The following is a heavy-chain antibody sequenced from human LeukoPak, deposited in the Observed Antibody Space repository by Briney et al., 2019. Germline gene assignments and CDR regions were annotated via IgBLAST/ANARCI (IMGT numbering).Heavy chain of an antibody. CDR1: GYTFTSYD. CDR3: ARVRGSSGCYY. J-gene: IGHJ4*02. D-gene: IGHD3-22*01. Sequence: ASVKVSCKASGYTFTSYDITWVRQAPGHALEWMGWMNPNSGNTGYAQKFQGRVTITRNTSISTAYMELSSLRSEDTAVYYCARVRGSSGCYYWGQGTLVTVSS. CDR2: MNPNSGNT. V-gene: IGHV1-8*03.